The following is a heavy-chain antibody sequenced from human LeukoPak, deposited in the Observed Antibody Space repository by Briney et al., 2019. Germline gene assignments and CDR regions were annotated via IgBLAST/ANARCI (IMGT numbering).Heavy chain of an antibody. CDR3: ARHQRPIFGVARPSCFDY. V-gene: IGHV4-34*01. CDR1: GGSISSYY. D-gene: IGHD3-3*01. CDR2: INHSGST. J-gene: IGHJ4*02. Sequence: SETLSLTCTVSGGSISSYYWSWIRQPPGKGLEWIGEINHSGSTNYNPSLKSRVTISVDTSKNQFSLKLSSVTAADTAVYYCARHQRPIFGVARPSCFDYWGQGTLVTVSS.